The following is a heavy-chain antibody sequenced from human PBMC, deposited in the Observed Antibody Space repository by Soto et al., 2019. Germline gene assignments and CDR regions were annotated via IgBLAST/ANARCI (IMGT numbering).Heavy chain of an antibody. Sequence: GGSLRLSCAASGFTFSSYAMSWVRQAPGKGLEWVSAISGSGGSTYYADSVKGRFTISRDNSKNTLYLQMNSLRAEDTAVYYCAKDEGSLMITFGGVIVGGGPFLAWGQGTLVTVSS. CDR3: AKDEGSLMITFGGVIVGGGPFLA. CDR1: GFTFSSYA. V-gene: IGHV3-23*01. J-gene: IGHJ5*02. CDR2: ISGSGGST. D-gene: IGHD3-16*02.